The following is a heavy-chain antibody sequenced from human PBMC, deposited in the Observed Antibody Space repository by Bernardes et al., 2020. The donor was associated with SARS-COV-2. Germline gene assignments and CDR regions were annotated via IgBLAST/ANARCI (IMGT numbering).Heavy chain of an antibody. V-gene: IGHV3-23*01. CDR3: AKDYAYYDDSGYPYYFDY. D-gene: IGHD3-22*01. CDR2: ISGSGERT. J-gene: IGHJ4*02. CDR1: GFSFTSYA. Sequence: GGSLRLSCATSGFSFTSYAMSWVRQAPGKGLEWVSSISGSGERTYYSDSVKGRFTVSRDTSRDTLHLQMNSLRGEDTAVYYCAKDYAYYDDSGYPYYFDYWGQGALVTVSP.